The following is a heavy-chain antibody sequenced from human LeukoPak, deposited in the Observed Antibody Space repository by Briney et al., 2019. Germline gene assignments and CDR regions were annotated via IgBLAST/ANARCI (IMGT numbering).Heavy chain of an antibody. CDR3: AKWSRYYDSSGYFDY. V-gene: IGHV3-23*01. Sequence: GGSLRLSCAASGFTFSTYGMSWVRQAPGKGLEWVSSISGSGASTYYADSVKGRFTISRDNSKNTLYLQMNSLRAEDTAVYYCAKWSRYYDSSGYFDYWAREPWSPSPQ. CDR2: ISGSGAST. D-gene: IGHD3-22*01. CDR1: GFTFSTYG. J-gene: IGHJ4*02.